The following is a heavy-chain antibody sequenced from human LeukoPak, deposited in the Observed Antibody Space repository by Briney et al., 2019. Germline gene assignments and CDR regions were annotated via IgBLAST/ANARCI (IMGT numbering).Heavy chain of an antibody. Sequence: ASVKVSCKASGDTFSIYHVNWVRPPTGQGLEWMGWLNPNSANTGYVQKFQGRVTMTMNTSITTAYMELTSLTSEGTAVYYCARITMGARRKYDYWGQGTLVTVSS. V-gene: IGHV1-8*01. J-gene: IGHJ4*02. D-gene: IGHD3-10*01. CDR1: GDTFSIYH. CDR2: LNPNSANT. CDR3: ARITMGARRKYDY.